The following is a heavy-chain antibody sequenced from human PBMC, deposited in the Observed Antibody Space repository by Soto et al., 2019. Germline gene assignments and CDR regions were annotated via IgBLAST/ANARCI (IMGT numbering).Heavy chain of an antibody. Sequence: EASVKVSCKASGYTFTGYYMHWVRQAPGQGLEWMGWINPNSGGTNYAQKFQERVTITRDMSTSTAYMELSSLRSEDTAVYYCAAAPYGDYWFDPWGQGTLVTVSS. D-gene: IGHD4-17*01. CDR2: INPNSGGT. J-gene: IGHJ5*02. CDR1: GYTFTGYY. CDR3: AAAPYGDYWFDP. V-gene: IGHV1-2*02.